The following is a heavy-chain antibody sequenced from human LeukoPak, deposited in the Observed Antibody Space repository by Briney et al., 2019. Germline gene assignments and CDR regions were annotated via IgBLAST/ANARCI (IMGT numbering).Heavy chain of an antibody. CDR2: IYSGGST. Sequence: PGGSLRLSCAASGFTVSSNYMNWVRQAPGKGLEWVSVIYSGGSTHYADSVKGRFTISRDNSKNTVYLQMNSLRAEDTAVYYCARGGYWGLNWFDPWGQGTLVTVSS. D-gene: IGHD7-27*01. J-gene: IGHJ5*02. V-gene: IGHV3-53*01. CDR1: GFTVSSNY. CDR3: ARGGYWGLNWFDP.